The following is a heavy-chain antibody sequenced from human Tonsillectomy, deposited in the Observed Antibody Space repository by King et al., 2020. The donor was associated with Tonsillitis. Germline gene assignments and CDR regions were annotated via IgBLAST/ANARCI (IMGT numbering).Heavy chain of an antibody. CDR1: GYTFTSYG. D-gene: IGHD2-2*01. Sequence: QLVQSGAEVKKPGASVKVSCKASGYTFTSYGISWVRQAPGQGLEWMGWISAYNGNTKYAQKLQGRVTMTTDTSTSTAYMDLRSLRSDDTAVYYCARDCFSTSCYYFDYWGQGTLVTVSS. CDR3: ARDCFSTSCYYFDY. J-gene: IGHJ4*02. V-gene: IGHV1-18*01. CDR2: ISAYNGNT.